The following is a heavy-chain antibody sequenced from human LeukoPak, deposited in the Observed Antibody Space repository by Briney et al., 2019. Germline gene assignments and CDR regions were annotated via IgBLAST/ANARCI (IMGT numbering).Heavy chain of an antibody. Sequence: SETLSLTCTVSGGSISSYYWSWIRQLPGKGLEWIGYIYYSGSTNYNPSLKSRVTISVDTSKNQFSLKLSSVTAADTAVYYCARVEMATITVDYWGQGTLVTVSS. CDR2: IYYSGST. V-gene: IGHV4-59*08. J-gene: IGHJ4*02. D-gene: IGHD5-24*01. CDR3: ARVEMATITVDY. CDR1: GGSISSYY.